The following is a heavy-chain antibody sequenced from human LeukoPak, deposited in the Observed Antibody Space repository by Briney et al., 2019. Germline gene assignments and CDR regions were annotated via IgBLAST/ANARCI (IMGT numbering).Heavy chain of an antibody. Sequence: PPETLSLTCSVSGGSVSSDSYYWSWIRQPPGKGLEWIGYIYYSGSTNYNPSLKSRVIISIDTSKNQFSLKLSSVTAADTAVYYCARVSGSYPSYFDYWGQGTLVTVS. D-gene: IGHD1-26*01. CDR2: IYYSGST. CDR3: ARVSGSYPSYFDY. V-gene: IGHV4-61*01. CDR1: GGSVSSDSYY. J-gene: IGHJ4*02.